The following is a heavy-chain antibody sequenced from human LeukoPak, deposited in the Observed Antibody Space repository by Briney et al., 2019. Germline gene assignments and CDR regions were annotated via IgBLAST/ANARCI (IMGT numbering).Heavy chain of an antibody. J-gene: IGHJ5*02. D-gene: IGHD2-15*01. CDR3: AKDRVLLP. CDR2: INGRGDIT. V-gene: IGHV3-23*01. CDR1: GFTFTDYA. Sequence: GGSLRLSCAVSGFTFTDYAMSWVRQAPGQGLEWVSTINGRGDITFYADSVKGRFIISRDNYKDTLYLQMNSLRAEDTAVYYCAKDRVLLPGGQGTLVIISS.